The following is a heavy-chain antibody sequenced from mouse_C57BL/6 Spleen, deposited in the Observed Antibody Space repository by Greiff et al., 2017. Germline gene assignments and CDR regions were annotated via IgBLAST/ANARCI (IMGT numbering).Heavy chain of an antibody. CDR1: GFTFSDYY. CDR3: ARGGYYGSRGGDFDY. D-gene: IGHD1-1*01. V-gene: IGHV5-16*01. J-gene: IGHJ2*01. Sequence: EVQVVESEGGLVQPGSSMKLSCTASGFTFSDYYMAWVRQVSEKGLEWVANINYDGSSTYYLDSLKSRFIISRDNAKNILYLQMSSLKSEDTATYYCARGGYYGSRGGDFDYWGQGTTLTVSS. CDR2: INYDGSST.